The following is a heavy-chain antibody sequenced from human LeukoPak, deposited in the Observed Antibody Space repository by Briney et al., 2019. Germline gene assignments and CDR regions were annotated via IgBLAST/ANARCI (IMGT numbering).Heavy chain of an antibody. CDR2: IYYSGST. CDR3: ARVTGYRIEDYFDY. Sequence: PSETLSLTCTVSGGSIGSYYWSWIRQPPGKGLEWIGYIYYSGSTNYNPSLKSRVTISLDTSKNQFSLKVSSVTAADTAVYYCARVTGYRIEDYFDYWGQGTLVTVSS. V-gene: IGHV4-59*01. CDR1: GGSIGSYY. D-gene: IGHD6-13*01. J-gene: IGHJ4*02.